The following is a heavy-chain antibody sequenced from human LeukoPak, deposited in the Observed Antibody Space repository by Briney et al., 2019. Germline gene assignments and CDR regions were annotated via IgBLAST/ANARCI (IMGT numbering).Heavy chain of an antibody. Sequence: SETLSLTCAVYGGSFSGYYWSWIRQPPGKGLEWIGEINHSGSTNYNPSLKSRVTISVDASKNQFSLKLSSVSATDTAVYYCARQASAFDYWGQGTLVPVSS. J-gene: IGHJ4*02. CDR2: INHSGST. V-gene: IGHV4-34*01. CDR1: GGSFSGYY. CDR3: ARQASAFDY.